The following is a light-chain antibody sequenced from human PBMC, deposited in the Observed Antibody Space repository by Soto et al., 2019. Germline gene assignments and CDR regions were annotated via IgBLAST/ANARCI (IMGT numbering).Light chain of an antibody. CDR2: GAS. CDR3: QQYNDWPYT. J-gene: IGKJ2*01. CDR1: QSVNSD. Sequence: EIVMTQSPATLSVSPGEGATLSCRASQSVNSDLAWYQQKPGQAPRLLIYGASTWATGIPARFSGSGSGTEFTLIISSLQSEDFAVYYCQQYNDWPYTFGQGTKLEIK. V-gene: IGKV3-15*01.